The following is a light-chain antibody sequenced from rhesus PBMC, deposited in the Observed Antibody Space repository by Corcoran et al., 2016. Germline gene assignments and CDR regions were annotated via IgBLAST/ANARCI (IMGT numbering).Light chain of an antibody. CDR1: QNIYSN. CDR3: QHYYDNPLT. V-gene: IGKV1S12*01. J-gene: IGKJ4*01. Sequence: DIQMTQSPSALSASVGDRVTISCRASQNIYSNLAWYQQKPGKAPKLLIYAASSLQTGIPSRFSGSGSWTDFTLTIRSLQPEDSAAYYCQHYYDNPLTFGGGTKVEIK. CDR2: AAS.